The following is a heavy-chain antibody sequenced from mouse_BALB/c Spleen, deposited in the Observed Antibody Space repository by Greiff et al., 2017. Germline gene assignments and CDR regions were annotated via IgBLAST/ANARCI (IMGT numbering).Heavy chain of an antibody. D-gene: IGHD1-1*01. CDR3: ARRATTVVAPLDY. CDR2: ISSGGSYT. V-gene: IGHV5-6*02. J-gene: IGHJ2*01. CDR1: GFTFSSYG. Sequence: EVKLMESGGDLVKPGGSLKLSCAASGFTFSSYGMSWVRQTPDKRLEWVATISSGGSYTYYPDSVKGRFTISRDNAKNTLYLQMSSLKSEDTAMYYCARRATTVVAPLDYWGQGTTLTVSS.